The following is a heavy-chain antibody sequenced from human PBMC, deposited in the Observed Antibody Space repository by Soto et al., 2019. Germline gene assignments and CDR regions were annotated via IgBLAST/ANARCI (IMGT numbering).Heavy chain of an antibody. J-gene: IGHJ6*02. CDR1: GFTFSTYW. CDR3: ARGNFYTMDV. CDR2: IISDVSSS. Sequence: PGGSLRLSCAASGFTFSTYWMHWVRQTPGKGLVWVSRIISDVSSSGYAESVKGRFTISRDNAKNTLYLQMNSLRAQDSAVYYCARGNFYTMDVWGQGTTVTVSS. V-gene: IGHV3-74*01. D-gene: IGHD1-7*01.